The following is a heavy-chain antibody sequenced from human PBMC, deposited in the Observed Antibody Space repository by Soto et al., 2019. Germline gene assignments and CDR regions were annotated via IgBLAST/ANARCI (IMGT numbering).Heavy chain of an antibody. D-gene: IGHD4-17*01. Sequence: SQTLSLTWAISGDSVSSNSAAWNWIRQSPARGLEWLGRTYYRSKWYNDYAVSVKSRITINPDTSKNQFSLQLNSVTPEDTAVNHCTREGETYGDFYFDYWGQGNLVTVSS. V-gene: IGHV6-1*01. CDR1: GDSVSSNSAA. J-gene: IGHJ4*02. CDR3: TREGETYGDFYFDY. CDR2: TYYRSKWYN.